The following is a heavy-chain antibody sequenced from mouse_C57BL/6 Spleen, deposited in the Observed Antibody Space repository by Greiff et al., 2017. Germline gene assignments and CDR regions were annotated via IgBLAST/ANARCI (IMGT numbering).Heavy chain of an antibody. CDR2: IDPSDSET. CDR1: GYTFTSYW. J-gene: IGHJ3*01. V-gene: IGHV1-52*01. CDR3: AREGGYDYDAFAY. Sequence: VQLQQSGAELVRPGSSVKLSCKASGYTFTSYWMHWVKQRPIQGLEWIGNIDPSDSETHYNQKFKDKATLTVDKSSSTAYMQLSSLTSEDSAVYYCAREGGYDYDAFAYWGQGTLVTVSA. D-gene: IGHD2-4*01.